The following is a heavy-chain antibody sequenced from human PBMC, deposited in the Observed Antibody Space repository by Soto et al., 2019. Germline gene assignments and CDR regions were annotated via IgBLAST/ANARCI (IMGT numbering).Heavy chain of an antibody. Sequence: GESLKISCKGSGYSFTSYWIGWVRQMPGKGLEWMGIIYPGDSDTRYSPSFQGQVTISADKSISTAYLHWSSLKASDTAMYYCAIGYDILTGYYSRGHNWFDPWGQGTLVTVSS. CDR1: GYSFTSYW. CDR3: AIGYDILTGYYSRGHNWFDP. V-gene: IGHV5-51*01. CDR2: IYPGDSDT. D-gene: IGHD3-9*01. J-gene: IGHJ5*02.